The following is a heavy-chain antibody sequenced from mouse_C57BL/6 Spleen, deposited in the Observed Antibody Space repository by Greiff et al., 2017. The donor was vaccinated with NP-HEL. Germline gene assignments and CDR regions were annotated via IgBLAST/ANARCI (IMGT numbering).Heavy chain of an antibody. CDR2: ISDGGSYT. D-gene: IGHD2-3*01. J-gene: IGHJ2*01. CDR3: ARDRAYDRGNFDY. Sequence: EVMLVESGGGLVKPGGSLKLSCAASGFTFSSYAMSWVRQTPEKRLEWVATISDGGSYTYYPDNVKGRFTISRDNAKNNLYLQMSHLKSEDTAMYYCARDRAYDRGNFDYWGQGTTLTVSS. CDR1: GFTFSSYA. V-gene: IGHV5-4*01.